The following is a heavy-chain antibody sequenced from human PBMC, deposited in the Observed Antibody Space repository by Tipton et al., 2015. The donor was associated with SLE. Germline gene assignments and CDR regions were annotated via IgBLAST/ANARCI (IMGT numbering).Heavy chain of an antibody. V-gene: IGHV4-59*12. CDR2: IHSSGST. J-gene: IGHJ3*02. D-gene: IGHD6-13*01. CDR3: ARAFETAAGTAFDM. Sequence: TLSLTCTVSGGSINSYYWSWIRQPPGKGLEWIGYIHSSGSTNYNSSLESRVTISIDTSKSQFSLHLSSVTAADTAVYYCARAFETAAGTAFDMWGQGTLVSVSS. CDR1: GGSINSYY.